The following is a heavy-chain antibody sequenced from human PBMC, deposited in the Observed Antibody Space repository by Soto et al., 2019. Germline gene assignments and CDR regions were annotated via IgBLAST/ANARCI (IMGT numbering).Heavy chain of an antibody. Sequence: QVPLVQSGAEVKKPGSSVKVSCKASGGTFSSYTISWVRQAPGQGLEWMGRIIPILGIANYAQKFQGRVTITADKSTSTAYMELSSLRSEDTAVYYCARYKRSSGWYDAFDIWGQGTMVTVSS. D-gene: IGHD6-19*01. CDR3: ARYKRSSGWYDAFDI. CDR1: GGTFSSYT. J-gene: IGHJ3*02. V-gene: IGHV1-69*02. CDR2: IIPILGIA.